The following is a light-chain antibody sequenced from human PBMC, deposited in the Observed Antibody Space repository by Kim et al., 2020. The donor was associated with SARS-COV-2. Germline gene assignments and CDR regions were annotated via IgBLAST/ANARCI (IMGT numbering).Light chain of an antibody. V-gene: IGKV3-15*01. Sequence: SPGERATLSCRASQSVGSNVAWYQQKPGQAPRLLIYGASTRATGIPARFSGSGSGTEFTLTISSLQSEDLADYYCQQYDDWPPWAFGHGTKVEIK. J-gene: IGKJ1*01. CDR3: QQYDDWPPWA. CDR2: GAS. CDR1: QSVGSN.